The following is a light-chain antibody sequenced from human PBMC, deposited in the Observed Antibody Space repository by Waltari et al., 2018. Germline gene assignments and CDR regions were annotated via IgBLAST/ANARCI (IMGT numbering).Light chain of an antibody. CDR3: SSYAGRNTL. V-gene: IGLV2-8*01. CDR1: SSDVGVYIY. J-gene: IGLJ2*01. Sequence: QSALTQPPSASGAPGQSVTISCTGTSSDVGVYIYVSWYQQHPADAPNLSIYEVSKRPSGVPDRFSGSKSGNTASLTVSGLQAEDEGDYYCSSYAGRNTLFGGGTKLTVL. CDR2: EVS.